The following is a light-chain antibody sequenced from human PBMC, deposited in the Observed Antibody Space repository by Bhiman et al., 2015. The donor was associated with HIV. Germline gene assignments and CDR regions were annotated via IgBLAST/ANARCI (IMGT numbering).Light chain of an antibody. Sequence: QSALTQPASVSGSPGQSITISCTGTSSDVGDYNYVSWYQQHPGKAPKVMIYDVSKRPSGVPDRFSGSKSGNTASLTVSGLQAEDEADYYCSSYAGSNNLGVFGTGTKVTVL. J-gene: IGLJ1*01. V-gene: IGLV2-8*01. CDR2: DVS. CDR3: SSYAGSNNLGV. CDR1: SSDVGDYNY.